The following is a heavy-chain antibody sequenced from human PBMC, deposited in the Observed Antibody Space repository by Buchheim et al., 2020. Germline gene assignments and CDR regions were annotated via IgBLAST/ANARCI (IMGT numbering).Heavy chain of an antibody. D-gene: IGHD6-13*01. CDR3: ARDVYSSSWYLDPYNWFDP. Sequence: QVQLVQSGAEVKKPGASVKVSCKASGYTFTGYYMHWVRQAPGQGLEWMGWINPNSGGTNYAQKFQGRVTMTRDTSISTAYMELSKLRSDDTAVYYCARDVYSSSWYLDPYNWFDPWGQGTL. V-gene: IGHV1-2*02. CDR1: GYTFTGYY. CDR2: INPNSGGT. J-gene: IGHJ5*02.